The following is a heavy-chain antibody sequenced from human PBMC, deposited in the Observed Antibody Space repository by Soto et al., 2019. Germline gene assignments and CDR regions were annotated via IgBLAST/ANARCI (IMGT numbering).Heavy chain of an antibody. D-gene: IGHD1-1*01. CDR1: GFTFSSYG. CDR3: AKSVYHWNDGFIHY. CDR2: ISYDGINK. Sequence: PGGSLRLSCAASGFTFSSYGMHWVRQAPGKGLEWVAVISYDGINKYYADSVKGRFTISRDNSKNTLYLQMNSLRAEDTAVYYCAKSVYHWNDGFIHYSGQATLVTVSS. J-gene: IGHJ4*02. V-gene: IGHV3-30*18.